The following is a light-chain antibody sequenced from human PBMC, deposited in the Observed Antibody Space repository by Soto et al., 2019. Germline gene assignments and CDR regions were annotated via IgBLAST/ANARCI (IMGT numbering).Light chain of an antibody. CDR3: QQYNIWPRT. V-gene: IGKV3-15*01. Sequence: EIVMTQSPAPLSVSPRERATLSCSASQSVSSKLAWYQQKPRQTPRVLMYGASTRAAGIPARFSGSGSGTEFTLTMSSLPSEDFAVYYCQQYNIWPRTFGPGTTVDIK. CDR1: QSVSSK. J-gene: IGKJ3*01. CDR2: GAS.